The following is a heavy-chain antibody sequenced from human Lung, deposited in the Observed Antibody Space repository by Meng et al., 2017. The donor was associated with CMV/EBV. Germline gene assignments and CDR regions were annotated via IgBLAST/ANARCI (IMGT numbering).Heavy chain of an antibody. CDR1: TVSSKA. D-gene: IGHD3-10*01. CDR3: ARGSPPAGGEFPTGGFDS. J-gene: IGHJ4*02. Sequence: TVSSKAPGWVRQAPGQGLELMGGIVPPTGAPNYAQRFQGRVTITTDGSSTTAYMELSSLRSDDTAIYFCARGSPPAGGEFPTGGFDSWGQGTLVTVSS. CDR2: IVPPTGAP. V-gene: IGHV1-69*05.